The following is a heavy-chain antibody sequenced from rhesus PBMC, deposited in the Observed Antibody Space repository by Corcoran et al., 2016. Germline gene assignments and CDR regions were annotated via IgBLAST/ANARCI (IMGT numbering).Heavy chain of an antibody. V-gene: IGHV4-127*01. J-gene: IGHJ3*01. CDR3: ARGKRWLENHDAFDF. D-gene: IGHD6-37*01. Sequence: QVQLQESGPGVVKPSETLSLTCAVSDYSISSGYDWSWIRQPPGKGLEWIWYILVSSGSTNYNPSLKNRVTISKDTSKNQFSLKLSSVTAADTAVYYCARGKRWLENHDAFDFWGQGLRVTVSS. CDR1: DYSISSGYD. CDR2: ILVSSGST.